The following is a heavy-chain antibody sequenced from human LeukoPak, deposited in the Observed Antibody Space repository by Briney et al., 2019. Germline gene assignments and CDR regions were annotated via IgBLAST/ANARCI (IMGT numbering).Heavy chain of an antibody. D-gene: IGHD1-7*01. J-gene: IGHJ4*02. CDR2: IRYDGITK. V-gene: IGHV3-30*02. CDR3: AARHTGTYLDY. Sequence: GGSLRLSCAASGFSFSGYGMHWVRQVPGKGLEWVAFIRYDGITKFYTDSVKGRFAISRDNSKNTLSLQMHSLRTEDTAVYYCAARHTGTYLDYWGQGTLVAVSS. CDR1: GFSFSGYG.